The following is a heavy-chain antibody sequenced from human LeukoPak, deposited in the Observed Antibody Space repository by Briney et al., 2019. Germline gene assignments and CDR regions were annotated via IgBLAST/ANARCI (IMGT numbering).Heavy chain of an antibody. CDR3: ASYGSVSYFEY. V-gene: IGHV3-48*03. CDR1: GFTFSSYE. J-gene: IGHJ4*02. Sequence: GGSLRLSCAAFGFTFSSYEMNWVRQAPGKGLKWVSHITGSGSTIYYADSVKGRFAISRDNAKNSLYLQMNSLRAEDTAVYYCASYGSVSYFEYWGQGTLVTVSS. D-gene: IGHD3-10*01. CDR2: ITGSGSTI.